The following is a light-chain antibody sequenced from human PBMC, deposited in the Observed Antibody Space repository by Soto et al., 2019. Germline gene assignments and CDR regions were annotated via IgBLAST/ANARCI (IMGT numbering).Light chain of an antibody. Sequence: QSALTQPASVSGSPGQSISISCTGTSSDVGGYKYVSWYQQHPGKAPKLMIYEVNNRPSGVSNRFSGSKSSNTASLTISGLQADDEADYYCSSYTISSPLVVFGGGTKLTVL. CDR3: SSYTISSPLVV. J-gene: IGLJ2*01. V-gene: IGLV2-14*01. CDR2: EVN. CDR1: SSDVGGYKY.